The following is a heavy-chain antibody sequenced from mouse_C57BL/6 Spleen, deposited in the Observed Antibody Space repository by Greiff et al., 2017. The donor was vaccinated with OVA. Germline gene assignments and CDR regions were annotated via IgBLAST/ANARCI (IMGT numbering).Heavy chain of an antibody. V-gene: IGHV5-6*02. CDR2: ISSGGSYT. CDR1: GFTFSSYG. Sequence: DVKLVESGGDLVKPGGSLKLSCAASGFTFSSYGMSWVRQTPDKRLEWVATISSGGSYTYYPDSVKGRFTISRDNAKNTLYLQMSSLKSEDTAMYYCARHDYGSSSYFDYWGQGTTLTVAS. CDR3: ARHDYGSSSYFDY. D-gene: IGHD1-1*01. J-gene: IGHJ2*01.